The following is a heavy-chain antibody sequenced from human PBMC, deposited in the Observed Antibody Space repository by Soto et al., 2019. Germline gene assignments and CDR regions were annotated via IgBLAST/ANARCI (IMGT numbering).Heavy chain of an antibody. J-gene: IGHJ3*02. D-gene: IGHD3-10*01. CDR3: AGGQLWFGELCAFDI. V-gene: IGHV4-34*01. CDR2: INHSGST. Sequence: QVQLQQWGAGLLKPSETLSLTCAVYGGSFSGYYWSWIRQPPGKGLEWIGEINHSGSTNYNPSLKSRVTISVGTSKNQFSLKLSSVTAADTAVYYCAGGQLWFGELCAFDIWGQGTMVTVSS. CDR1: GGSFSGYY.